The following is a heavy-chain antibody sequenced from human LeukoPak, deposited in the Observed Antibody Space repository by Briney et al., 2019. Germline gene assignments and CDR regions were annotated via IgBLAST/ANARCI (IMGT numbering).Heavy chain of an antibody. CDR2: IGGGGVDT. CDR3: AKDPPTTGTTFDN. Sequence: PGGPLRLSCAASGFTFTSYAMSWVRQAPGKGLEWVSSIGGGGVDTYYADSVKGRFTISRDISKNTLYLQMNSLRVEDTAVYYCAKDPPTTGTTFDNWGRGTLVTVSS. CDR1: GFTFTSYA. V-gene: IGHV3-23*01. J-gene: IGHJ4*02. D-gene: IGHD1-1*01.